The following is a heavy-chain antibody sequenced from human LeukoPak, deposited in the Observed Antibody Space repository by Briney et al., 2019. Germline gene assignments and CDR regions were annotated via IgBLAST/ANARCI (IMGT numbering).Heavy chain of an antibody. V-gene: IGHV4-39*01. CDR3: AGMKATGTSRGYIDV. CDR2: FYYTGTT. Sequence: ASETLSLICSVSGGSINTASYYWGWIRQPPGKGLELIGNFYYTGTTFYNSSLQSRVTISVDTSKNQFPLKLTSVTATDTSVYYCAGMKATGTSRGYIDVWGKGTTVTVSS. CDR1: GGSINTASYY. D-gene: IGHD1-1*01. J-gene: IGHJ6*03.